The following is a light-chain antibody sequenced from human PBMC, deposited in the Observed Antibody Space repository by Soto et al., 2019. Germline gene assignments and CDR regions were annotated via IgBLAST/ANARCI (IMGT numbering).Light chain of an antibody. Sequence: DIQMTQSPSSLSASVGDRVTITCRASQNIGVYLNWYQKKPGIAPKLLIHAASSLHSGVPSTFSGSGSGTDFALTISSLQPEDFATYYCHQTAANPWTFAQGTKVDIK. CDR3: HQTAANPWT. J-gene: IGKJ1*01. CDR1: QNIGVY. V-gene: IGKV1-39*01. CDR2: AAS.